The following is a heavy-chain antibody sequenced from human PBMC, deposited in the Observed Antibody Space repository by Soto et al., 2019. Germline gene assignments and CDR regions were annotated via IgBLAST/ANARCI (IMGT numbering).Heavy chain of an antibody. CDR3: ARENMSGPASIFRFEP. J-gene: IGHJ5*02. Sequence: SETLSLTCTVSGASISSEGYYCSWIRHFPGKGLEWIGYIYYSVSTNYNPSLRSRVTISVDTSKTRFFLKLTSVTAAETAVYFCARENMSGPASIFRFEPSGQGSKVTVSS. CDR1: GASISSEGYY. CDR2: IYYSVST. D-gene: IGHD2-2*01. V-gene: IGHV4-31*03.